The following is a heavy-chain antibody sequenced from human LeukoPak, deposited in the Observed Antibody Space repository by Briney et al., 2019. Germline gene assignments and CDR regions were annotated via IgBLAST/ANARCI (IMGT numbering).Heavy chain of an antibody. CDR1: GYTFTCYY. V-gene: IGHV1-2*02. Sequence: ASVKVSCKASGYTFTCYYMHWVRQAPGQGLEWMGWINPNSGGTNYAQKFQGRVTMTRDTSISTAYMELSRLRSDDTAVYYCARDTEQWLTAAWFDPWGQGTLVTVSS. CDR2: INPNSGGT. D-gene: IGHD6-19*01. CDR3: ARDTEQWLTAAWFDP. J-gene: IGHJ5*02.